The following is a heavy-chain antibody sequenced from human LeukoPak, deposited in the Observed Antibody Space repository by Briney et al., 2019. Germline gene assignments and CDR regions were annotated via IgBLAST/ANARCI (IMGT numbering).Heavy chain of an antibody. D-gene: IGHD3-10*01. J-gene: IGHJ4*02. V-gene: IGHV4-4*07. Sequence: SETLSLTCAVYGGSFSGYYWSWIRQPAGKGLEWIGRIYTSGSTNYNPSLKSRVTISVDTSKNQFSLKLSSVTAADTAVYYCARDQLVRGVIGLWGQGTLVTVSS. CDR1: GGSFSGYY. CDR2: IYTSGST. CDR3: ARDQLVRGVIGL.